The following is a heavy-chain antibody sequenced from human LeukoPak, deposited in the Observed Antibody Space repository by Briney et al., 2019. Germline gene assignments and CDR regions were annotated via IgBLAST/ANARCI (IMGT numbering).Heavy chain of an antibody. CDR3: ATETSSSFDY. Sequence: GGSLRLSCAASGFTFSSYAMNWVRQAPGKGLEWVSGISNSGGSTYYADSVKGRFTISRDNSKNTLYLQMNSLRAEDTAVYYCATETSSSFDYWGQGTLVTVSS. CDR2: ISNSGGST. CDR1: GFTFSSYA. J-gene: IGHJ4*02. D-gene: IGHD6-6*01. V-gene: IGHV3-23*01.